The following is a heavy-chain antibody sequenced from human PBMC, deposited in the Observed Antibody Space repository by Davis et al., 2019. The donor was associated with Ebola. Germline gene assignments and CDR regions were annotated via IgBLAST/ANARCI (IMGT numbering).Heavy chain of an antibody. CDR3: ASLTSSSGLDY. V-gene: IGHV4-39*01. Sequence: SETLSLTCTVSGGSISSSSYYWGWIRQPPGKGLEWVGSIYYSGSTYYNPSLKSRVTIPVDTSKNQFSLKLRSVTAADTAVYYCASLTSSSGLDYWGQGTLVTVSS. CDR2: IYYSGST. CDR1: GGSISSSSYY. J-gene: IGHJ4*02. D-gene: IGHD6-6*01.